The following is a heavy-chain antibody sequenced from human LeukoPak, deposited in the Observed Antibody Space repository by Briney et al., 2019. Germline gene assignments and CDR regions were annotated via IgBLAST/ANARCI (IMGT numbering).Heavy chain of an antibody. CDR3: ARKLIEMATTSPFDN. J-gene: IGHJ4*02. CDR2: ISVYNGNT. CDR1: GYTFTSYD. V-gene: IGHV1-18*01. Sequence: GASVKVSCKSSGYTFTSYDINWVRQATGQGLEWMGWISVYNGNTNYAQKLQGRVTMTTDTSTSTAYMELRSLRSDDTAVYYCARKLIEMATTSPFDNWGQGTLVTVSP. D-gene: IGHD5-24*01.